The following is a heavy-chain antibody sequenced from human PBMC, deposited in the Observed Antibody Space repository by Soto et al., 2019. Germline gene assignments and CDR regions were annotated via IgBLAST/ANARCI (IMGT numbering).Heavy chain of an antibody. D-gene: IGHD1-26*01. V-gene: IGHV1-69*13. Sequence: ASVKVSCKASGGTFSSYAISWVRQAPGQGLEWMGGIIPIFGTANYAQKFQGRVTITADESTSTAYMELSSLRSEDTAVDYCARQGGKRGGYYCDYWGQGTLVTVSS. CDR1: GGTFSSYA. J-gene: IGHJ4*02. CDR2: IIPIFGTA. CDR3: ARQGGKRGGYYCDY.